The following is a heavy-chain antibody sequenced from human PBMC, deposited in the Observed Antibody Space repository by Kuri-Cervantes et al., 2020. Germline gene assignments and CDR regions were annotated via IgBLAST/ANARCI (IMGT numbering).Heavy chain of an antibody. V-gene: IGHV3-23*01. CDR1: GFTFSSYA. Sequence: LSLTCAASGFTFSSYAMSWVRQAPGKGLEWVSAISGSGGSTYYADSVKGRFTISRDNSKNTLYLQMNSLRAEDTAVYYCWVLFAGYWGQGTLVTVSS. D-gene: IGHD2-21*01. J-gene: IGHJ4*02. CDR2: ISGSGGST. CDR3: WVLFAGY.